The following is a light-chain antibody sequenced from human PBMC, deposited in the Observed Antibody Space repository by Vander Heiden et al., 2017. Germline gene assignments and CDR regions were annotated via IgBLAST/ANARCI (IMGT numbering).Light chain of an antibody. CDR1: STDVGGYNY. CDR3: TSYTSRSTLV. CDR2: EVS. V-gene: IGLV2-14*01. J-gene: IGLJ2*01. Sequence: QSDLTQPASVSGSPGQSITISCTGTSTDVGGYNYASWVQQHPGKAPKLMIYEVSHRPSGVSNRFSTSKSGNTASLTISGLQAEDEADYSCTSYTSRSTLVFGGGTKLTVL.